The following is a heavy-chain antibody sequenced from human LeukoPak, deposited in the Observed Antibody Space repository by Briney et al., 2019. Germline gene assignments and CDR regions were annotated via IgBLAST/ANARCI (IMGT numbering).Heavy chain of an antibody. V-gene: IGHV3-21*01. D-gene: IGHD3-22*01. CDR2: ISSSSSYI. J-gene: IGHJ4*02. CDR3: ARPALTDSSGYAIDAFY. Sequence: PGGSLRLSCTVSGFTVSSNSMSWVRQAPGKGLEWVSSISSSSSYIYYADSVKGRFTISRDNAKNSLYLQMNSLRAEDTAVYYCARPALTDSSGYAIDAFYWGQGTLVTVSS. CDR1: GFTVSSNS.